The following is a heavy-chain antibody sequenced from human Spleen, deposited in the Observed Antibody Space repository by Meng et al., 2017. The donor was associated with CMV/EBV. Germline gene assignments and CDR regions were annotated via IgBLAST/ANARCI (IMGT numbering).Heavy chain of an antibody. CDR1: ESAFSGYA. J-gene: IGHJ6*02. V-gene: IGHV3-21*01. D-gene: IGHD6-19*01. Sequence: GGSLRLSCAASESAFSGYAMSWVRQAPGKGLEWVSSISSGSDYIYYADSLEGRFTISRDNAKMSLYLQMNSLRVEDTAVYYCARSYRTIGRRLVGMDVWGQGTTVTVSS. CDR2: ISSGSDYI. CDR3: ARSYRTIGRRLVGMDV.